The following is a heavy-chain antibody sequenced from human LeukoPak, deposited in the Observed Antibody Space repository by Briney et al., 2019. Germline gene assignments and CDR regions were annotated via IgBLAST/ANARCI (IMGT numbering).Heavy chain of an antibody. V-gene: IGHV4-39*01. D-gene: IGHD2-2*01. CDR1: GGSIRNSSFY. J-gene: IGHJ5*02. Sequence: SETLSLTCAVSGGSIRNSSFYWGWIRQPPGKGLEWIASIYNSGTTYYNPSLKSRITIFVDTSKNQVSLKLRSVTAADTAVYYCARGLFPIVVVPAADNWFDPWGQGTLVTVSS. CDR2: IYNSGTT. CDR3: ARGLFPIVVVPAADNWFDP.